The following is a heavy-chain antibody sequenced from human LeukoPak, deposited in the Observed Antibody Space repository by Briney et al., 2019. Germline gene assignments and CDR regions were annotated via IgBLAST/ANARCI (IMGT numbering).Heavy chain of an antibody. D-gene: IGHD1-14*01. CDR3: AKATGYLL. Sequence: GGSVRLSCAASGFPFSSYAMSWVRQAPGKGLEWVSTISNSDDSTYYADSVKGRFTISRDNSENTLFLRMNSLRAEDTAVYYCAKATGYLLWGQGTLVIVSS. J-gene: IGHJ4*02. CDR2: ISNSDDST. CDR1: GFPFSSYA. V-gene: IGHV3-23*01.